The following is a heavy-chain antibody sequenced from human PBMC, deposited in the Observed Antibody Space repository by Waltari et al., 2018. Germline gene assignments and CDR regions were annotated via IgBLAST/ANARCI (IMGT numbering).Heavy chain of an antibody. D-gene: IGHD6-13*01. V-gene: IGHV4-61*09. CDR2: IYTSGST. CDR1: GGSISSGSYY. Sequence: QVQLQESGPGLVKPSQTLSLTCTVSGGSISSGSYYWSWIRQPAGKGLEWIGYIYTSGSTNYNPSLKSRVTISVDTSKNQFSLKLSSVTAADTAVYYCAKGGYRDYWGQGTLVTVSS. J-gene: IGHJ4*02. CDR3: AKGGYRDY.